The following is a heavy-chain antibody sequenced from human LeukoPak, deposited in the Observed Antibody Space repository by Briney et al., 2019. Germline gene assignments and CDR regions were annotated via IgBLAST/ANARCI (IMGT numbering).Heavy chain of an antibody. D-gene: IGHD6-19*01. CDR2: INHSGST. J-gene: IGHJ6*03. V-gene: IGHV4-34*01. Sequence: PSETLSLTCAVYGGSFSGYYWSWIRQPPGKGLEWIGEINHSGSTNYNPSLKSRVTISVDTSKNQFSLKLSSVTAADTAVYYCARGPLRRGESSGWYGNYYYYMDVWGKGTTVTVPS. CDR3: ARGPLRRGESSGWYGNYYYYMDV. CDR1: GGSFSGYY.